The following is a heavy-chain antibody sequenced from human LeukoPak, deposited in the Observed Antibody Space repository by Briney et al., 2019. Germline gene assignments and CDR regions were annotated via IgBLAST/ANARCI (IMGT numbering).Heavy chain of an antibody. V-gene: IGHV4-34*01. J-gene: IGHJ5*02. Sequence: PSETLSLTCAVYGGSFSGYYWSWIRQPPGKGLEWIGEINHSGSTNYNPSLKSRVTISVDTSKNQFSLKLSSVTAADTAVYSCARVSFPYSSSSRGGWFDPWGQGTLVTVSS. CDR3: ARVSFPYSSSSRGGWFDP. CDR2: INHSGST. CDR1: GGSFSGYY. D-gene: IGHD6-6*01.